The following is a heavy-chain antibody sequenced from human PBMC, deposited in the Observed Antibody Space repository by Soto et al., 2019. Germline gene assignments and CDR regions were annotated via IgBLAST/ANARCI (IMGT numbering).Heavy chain of an antibody. Sequence: QVQLQESGPGLVKPSETLSLTCTVSGGSISSYYWRWIRQPAGKGLEWIGRIYTRGTTNYYPSQKSGATMSVDTSKNQFTLKLSSVTAANTAVYYCARDKIAVAGGVDYWGQGTLVTVSS. J-gene: IGHJ4*02. V-gene: IGHV4-4*07. CDR1: GGSISSYY. D-gene: IGHD6-19*01. CDR2: IYTRGTT. CDR3: ARDKIAVAGGVDY.